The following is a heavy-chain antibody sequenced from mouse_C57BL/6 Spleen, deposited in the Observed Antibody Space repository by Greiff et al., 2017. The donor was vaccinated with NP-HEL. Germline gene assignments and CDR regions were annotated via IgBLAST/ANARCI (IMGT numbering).Heavy chain of an antibody. CDR3: ARSGDLSFYYGSSYDAMDY. D-gene: IGHD1-1*01. Sequence: VQLQQPGAELVKPGASVKLSCKASGYTFTSYWMHWVKQRPGQGLEWIGMIHPNSGSTNYNEKFKSKATLTVDKSSSTAYMQLSSLTSEDSAVYYCARSGDLSFYYGSSYDAMDYWGQGTSVTVSS. J-gene: IGHJ4*01. CDR2: IHPNSGST. CDR1: GYTFTSYW. V-gene: IGHV1-64*01.